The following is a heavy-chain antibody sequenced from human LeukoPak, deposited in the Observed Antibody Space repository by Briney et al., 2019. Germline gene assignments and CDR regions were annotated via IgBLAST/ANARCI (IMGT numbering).Heavy chain of an antibody. CDR3: AIDGGSYEDY. CDR2: INSDGSST. Sequence: GGSLRLSCAASGFTFRSYWMHWVRQAPGKGLVWVSRINSDGSSTSYGDSVKGRLTISRDNAKNTLYPQMNSLRAEDTAVYYCAIDGGSYEDYWGQGTLVTVSS. D-gene: IGHD1-26*01. CDR1: GFTFRSYW. J-gene: IGHJ4*02. V-gene: IGHV3-74*01.